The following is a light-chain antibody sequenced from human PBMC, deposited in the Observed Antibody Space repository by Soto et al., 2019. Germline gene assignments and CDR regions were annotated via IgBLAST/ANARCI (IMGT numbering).Light chain of an antibody. Sequence: PGERATLSCRASQSVSSSYLAWYQQKPGQAPRLLIYGASSRATGIPDRFSGSGSGTDFTLTISRLEPEDFAVYYCQQYGSSQWTFGQGTKVEIK. CDR1: QSVSSSY. CDR3: QQYGSSQWT. J-gene: IGKJ1*01. V-gene: IGKV3-20*01. CDR2: GAS.